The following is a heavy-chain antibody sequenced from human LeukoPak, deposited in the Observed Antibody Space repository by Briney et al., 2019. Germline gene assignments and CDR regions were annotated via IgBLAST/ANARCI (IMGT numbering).Heavy chain of an antibody. Sequence: SETLSLTCTVSGGSISGYYWSWIRQPPGKGLEWIGYIYYSGSTNYNPSLKSRVTISVDTSKNQFSLKLSSVTAADTAVYYCARLSYYYVSSGYYYYFDYWGQGTLVTVSS. CDR3: ARLSYYYVSSGYYYYFDY. V-gene: IGHV4-59*08. D-gene: IGHD3-22*01. J-gene: IGHJ4*02. CDR1: GGSISGYY. CDR2: IYYSGST.